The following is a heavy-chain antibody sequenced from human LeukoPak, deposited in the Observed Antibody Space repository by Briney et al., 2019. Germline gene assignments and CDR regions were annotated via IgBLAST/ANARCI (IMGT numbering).Heavy chain of an antibody. V-gene: IGHV1-2*02. CDR2: INPNSGGT. CDR3: ARVARQYIAVAGIDY. Sequence: ASVKVSCKASGYTFTGYYMHWVRQAPGQGLEWMGWINPNSGGTNYAQKFQGRVTMTRDTSISTAYMELSRLRSDDTAVYYCARVARQYIAVAGIDYWGQGTLVTVSS. CDR1: GYTFTGYY. D-gene: IGHD6-19*01. J-gene: IGHJ4*02.